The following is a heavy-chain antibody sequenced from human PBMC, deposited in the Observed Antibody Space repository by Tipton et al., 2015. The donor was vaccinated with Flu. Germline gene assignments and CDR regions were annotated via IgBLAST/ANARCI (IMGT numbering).Heavy chain of an antibody. CDR2: IYYSGST. Sequence: GLVKPSETLSLTCTVSGGSISSYYWSWIRQPPGKGLEWIGYIYYSGSTNYNPSLKSRVTISVDTSKNQFSLKLSSVTAADTAVYYCARGGIRITMVRGAYADWFDPWGQGTLVTVSS. J-gene: IGHJ5*02. CDR3: ARGGIRITMVRGAYADWFDP. D-gene: IGHD3-10*01. V-gene: IGHV4-59*01. CDR1: GGSISSYY.